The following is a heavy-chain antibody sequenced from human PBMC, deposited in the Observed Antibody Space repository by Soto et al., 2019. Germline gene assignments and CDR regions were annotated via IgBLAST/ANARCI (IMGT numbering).Heavy chain of an antibody. Sequence: EVQLVESGGGLVQPGRSLRLSCAGSGFTFDAHAMHWVRQAPGKGLEWVSTISWNSDNIHYADSVKGRLTISRDNAKNSLYLQPNSLRAEDTALYYCARCGTTSSFSHIRIWGQGTLDTVSS. CDR1: GFTFDAHA. CDR3: ARCGTTSSFSHIRI. D-gene: IGHD1-7*01. V-gene: IGHV3-9*01. J-gene: IGHJ4*02. CDR2: ISWNSDNI.